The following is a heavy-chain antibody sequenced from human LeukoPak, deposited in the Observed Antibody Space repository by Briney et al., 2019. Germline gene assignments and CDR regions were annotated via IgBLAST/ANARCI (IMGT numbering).Heavy chain of an antibody. V-gene: IGHV3-30*03. D-gene: IGHD6-19*01. J-gene: IGHJ5*02. CDR1: GFRFNRYG. Sequence: GGSLRLSCAASGFRFNRYGMHWVRKAPGKGLGWVAVISYAGNNDYYKDSVKGRFTISRDNSRNTLYLQMNSLRAEDTAVYDCARDSGIAVAGSDVNWFDAWGQGTLVTVSS. CDR2: ISYAGNND. CDR3: ARDSGIAVAGSDVNWFDA.